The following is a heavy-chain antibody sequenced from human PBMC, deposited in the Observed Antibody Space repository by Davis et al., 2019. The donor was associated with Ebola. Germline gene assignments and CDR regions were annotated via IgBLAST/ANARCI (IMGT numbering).Heavy chain of an antibody. CDR1: GFTFSNAW. Sequence: GESLKISCAASGFTFSNAWMNWVRQAPGKGLEWVAVIWYDGSNKYYADSVKGRFTISRDNSKNTLYLQMNSLRAEDTAVYYCARDRTIFGVVTTNEFDYWGQGTLVTVSS. V-gene: IGHV3-33*08. CDR3: ARDRTIFGVVTTNEFDY. CDR2: IWYDGSNK. D-gene: IGHD3-3*01. J-gene: IGHJ4*02.